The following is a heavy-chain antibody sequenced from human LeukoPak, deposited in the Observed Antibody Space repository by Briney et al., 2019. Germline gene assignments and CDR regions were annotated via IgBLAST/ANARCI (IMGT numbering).Heavy chain of an antibody. V-gene: IGHV4-34*01. Sequence: PSETLSLTCAVYGGSFSGYYWSWIRQPPGKGLEWIGEINHSGSTNYNPSLKSRVTISVDTSKNQFSLKLSSVTAADTAVYYCARMGYCSSTSCYGGDAFDIWGQGTMVTVSS. CDR1: GGSFSGYY. CDR3: ARMGYCSSTSCYGGDAFDI. CDR2: INHSGST. J-gene: IGHJ3*02. D-gene: IGHD2-2*01.